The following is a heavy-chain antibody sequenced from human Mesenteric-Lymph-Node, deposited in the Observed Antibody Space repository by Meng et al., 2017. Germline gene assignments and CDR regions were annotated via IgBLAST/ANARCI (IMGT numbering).Heavy chain of an antibody. Sequence: QVQLEQWGAVLLKPSDALSLTCAVYGGSFSGYYWSWIRQPPGKGLEWIGEINHSGSTNYNPSLKSRVTISVDTSKNQFSLKLSSVTAADTAVYYCARTLRFLEWLLDYWGQGTLVTVSS. CDR3: ARTLRFLEWLLDY. J-gene: IGHJ4*02. CDR2: INHSGST. CDR1: GGSFSGYY. V-gene: IGHV4-34*01. D-gene: IGHD3-3*01.